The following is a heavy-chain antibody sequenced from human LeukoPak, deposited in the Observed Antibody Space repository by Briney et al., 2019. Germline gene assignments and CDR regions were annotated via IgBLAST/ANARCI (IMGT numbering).Heavy chain of an antibody. Sequence: GESLKISCRGSGYSFISYWIGWLRQMPGGGLVGLGIIFPGDAGTRYSPSFQGQVTISADKSISTAYLQWSSLKASDTAMYYCARRGRDGYYFDYWGQGTLVTVSP. CDR2: IFPGDAGT. CDR3: ARRGRDGYYFDY. J-gene: IGHJ4*02. CDR1: GYSFISYW. D-gene: IGHD5-24*01. V-gene: IGHV5-51*01.